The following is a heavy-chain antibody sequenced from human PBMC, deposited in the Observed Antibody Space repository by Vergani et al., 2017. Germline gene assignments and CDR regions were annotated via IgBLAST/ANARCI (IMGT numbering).Heavy chain of an antibody. CDR1: GFTFSSYS. D-gene: IGHD4-11*01. Sequence: EVQLVESGGGLVQPGGSLRLSCAASGFTFSSYSMNWVRQAPGKGLEWVSSISSSSSYIHYSDSLKGRFTISRDSSKTVYLQMNSLRVEDTAMYFCAKDLSYSTAWPHFDSRGQGTLVTVSS. CDR2: ISSSSSYI. CDR3: AKDLSYSTAWPHFDS. V-gene: IGHV3-21*01. J-gene: IGHJ4*02.